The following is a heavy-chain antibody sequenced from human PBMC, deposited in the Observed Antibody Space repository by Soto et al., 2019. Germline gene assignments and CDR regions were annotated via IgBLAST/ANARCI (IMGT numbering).Heavy chain of an antibody. Sequence: SVKVSCKASGGTFSSYAISWVRQAPGQGLEWMGGIIPIFGTANYAQKFQGRVTITADEPTSTAYMELSSLRSEDTAVYYCARDSPYSGYERYWFDPWGQGTLVTVSS. D-gene: IGHD5-12*01. CDR2: IIPIFGTA. CDR3: ARDSPYSGYERYWFDP. V-gene: IGHV1-69*13. J-gene: IGHJ5*02. CDR1: GGTFSSYA.